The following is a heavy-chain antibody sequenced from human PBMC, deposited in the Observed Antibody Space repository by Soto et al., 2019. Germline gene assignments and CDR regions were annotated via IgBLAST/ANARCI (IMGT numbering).Heavy chain of an antibody. CDR1: GGSISSSNW. CDR2: IYHSGST. J-gene: IGHJ5*02. V-gene: IGHV4-4*02. CDR3: ARASSSWYWFDP. Sequence: KPSETLSLTCAVSGGSISSSNWWGWVRQPPGKGLEWIGEIYHSGSTNYNPSLKSRVTISVDKSKNQFSLKLSSVTAADTAVYYCARASSSWYWFDPWGQGTLVTVSS. D-gene: IGHD6-13*01.